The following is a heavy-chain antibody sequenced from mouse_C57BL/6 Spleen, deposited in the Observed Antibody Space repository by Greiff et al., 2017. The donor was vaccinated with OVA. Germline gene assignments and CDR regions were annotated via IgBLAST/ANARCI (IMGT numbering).Heavy chain of an antibody. D-gene: IGHD1-1*01. J-gene: IGHJ1*03. CDR2: ISDGGSYT. Sequence: EVKLVESGGGLVKPGGSLKLSCAASGFTFSSYAMSWVRQTPEKRLEWVATISDGGSYTYYPDNVKGRFTISRDNAKTNLYLQMSHLKSEDTAMYYCARDEGSWYFDVWGTGTTVTVSS. CDR1: GFTFSSYA. V-gene: IGHV5-4*01. CDR3: ARDEGSWYFDV.